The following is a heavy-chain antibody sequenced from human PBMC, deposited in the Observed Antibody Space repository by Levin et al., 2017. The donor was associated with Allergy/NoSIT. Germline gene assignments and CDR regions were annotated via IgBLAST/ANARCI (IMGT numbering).Heavy chain of an antibody. CDR1: GGSFSGYY. Sequence: SETLSLTCAVYGGSFSGYYWSWIRQPPGKGLEWLGEINHSGSTNYNPSLKSRVTISVDTSKNQFSLKLSSVTAADTAVYYCAGGGVVAANYYYYGMDVWGQGTTVTVSS. CDR3: AGGGVVAANYYYYGMDV. D-gene: IGHD2-15*01. CDR2: INHSGST. J-gene: IGHJ6*02. V-gene: IGHV4-34*01.